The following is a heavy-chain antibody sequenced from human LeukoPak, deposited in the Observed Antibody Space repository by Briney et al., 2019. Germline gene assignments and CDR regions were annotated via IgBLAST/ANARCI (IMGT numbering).Heavy chain of an antibody. CDR2: ISSDGSST. V-gene: IGHV3-74*01. CDR3: ARALDGTRNAFDI. Sequence: PGGSLRLSCAASGFTFSTYWVHWVRQAPGEGLVWVSRISSDGSSTNYADSVKGRFTISGDSAKNTLYLQMNSLRAEDTAVYYCARALDGTRNAFDIWGQGTMVTVSS. D-gene: IGHD5-24*01. J-gene: IGHJ3*02. CDR1: GFTFSTYW.